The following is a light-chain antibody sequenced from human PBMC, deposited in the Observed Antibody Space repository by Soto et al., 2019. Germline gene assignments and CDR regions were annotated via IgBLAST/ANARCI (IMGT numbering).Light chain of an antibody. Sequence: EDVVTQPPVTLSRSPGDRATLSCRASQSFRGLLAWYQQKPGQAPRLLIYDAYNRAPGIPPRFSGSGSGTDFTLTISSLEPEDSAVYYCQQRHMWPITFGQGTRLEIK. CDR2: DAY. V-gene: IGKV3-11*01. CDR3: QQRHMWPIT. J-gene: IGKJ5*01. CDR1: QSFRGL.